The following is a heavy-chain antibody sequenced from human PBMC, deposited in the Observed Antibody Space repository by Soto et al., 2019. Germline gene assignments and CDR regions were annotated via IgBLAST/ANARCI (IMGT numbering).Heavy chain of an antibody. CDR2: IYWNDDK. CDR3: AHIFLVVPPGNIAAAGTPENHFRD. Sequence: SGPTLVNPTQTLTLTCTFSGFSLSTSGVGVGWIRQPPGKALEWLALIYWNDDKRYSPSLKSRLTITKDTSKNQVVLTMTNMDPVDTATYYCAHIFLVVPPGNIAAAGTPENHFRDWGQGTLVTVSS. V-gene: IGHV2-5*01. CDR1: GFSLSTSGVG. D-gene: IGHD6-13*01. J-gene: IGHJ4*02.